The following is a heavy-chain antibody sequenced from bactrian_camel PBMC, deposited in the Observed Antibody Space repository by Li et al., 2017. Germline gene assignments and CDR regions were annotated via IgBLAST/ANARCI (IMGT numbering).Heavy chain of an antibody. CDR2: ISTESIT. D-gene: IGHD5*01. V-gene: IGHV3S53*01. CDR1: GYNSRRYC. J-gene: IGHJ4*01. Sequence: VQLVESGGGSVQAGGTLTLSCTASGYNSRRYCMGWFRQAAGKQREWVAQISTESITSYTDSVKGRFTLSRDKARDTVYLRMNSLRPEDTAMYSCKTSGVGWLCEPDEDKSGNQGTQVTVS.